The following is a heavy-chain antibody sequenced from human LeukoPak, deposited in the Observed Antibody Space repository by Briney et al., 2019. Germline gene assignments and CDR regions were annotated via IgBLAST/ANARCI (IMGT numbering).Heavy chain of an antibody. D-gene: IGHD2-15*01. Sequence: GESLKISCKGSGYSFTTYWIGWVRQMPGKGLEWMGLIFPGDSDTRYSPSFQGQVTISADKSISTAYLQWSSLKASDTAIYYCARARYCSGGNCYADYGGQGSLVTVSS. J-gene: IGHJ4*02. CDR2: IFPGDSDT. CDR3: ARARYCSGGNCYADY. V-gene: IGHV5-51*01. CDR1: GYSFTTYW.